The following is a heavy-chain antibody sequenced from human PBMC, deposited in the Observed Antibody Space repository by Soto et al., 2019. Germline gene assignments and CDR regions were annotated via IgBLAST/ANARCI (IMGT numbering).Heavy chain of an antibody. Sequence: SETLSLTCTVSGGSISSYYWSWIRQPPGKGLEWIGNIYYSGSTNYNPSLKSRVTISVDTSKNQFSLKLSSVTAADTAVYYCARGEKDSSSWYAFDIWGQGTMVTVSS. CDR2: IYYSGST. CDR3: ARGEKDSSSWYAFDI. V-gene: IGHV4-59*08. J-gene: IGHJ3*02. D-gene: IGHD6-13*01. CDR1: GGSISSYY.